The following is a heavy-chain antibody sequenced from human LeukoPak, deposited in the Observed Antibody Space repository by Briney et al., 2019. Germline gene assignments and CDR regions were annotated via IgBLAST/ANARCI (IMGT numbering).Heavy chain of an antibody. J-gene: IGHJ5*02. V-gene: IGHV4-4*09. CDR3: ARRRYYWFDP. CDR2: IYTSGST. D-gene: IGHD1-26*01. Sequence: SETLSLTCTVSGGSISSYYWSWIRQPPGKGPEWIGYIYTSGSTNYNPSLKSRVTISVDTSKNQFSLKLTSVTAADTAVYYCARRRYYWFDPWGQGTLVTVSS. CDR1: GGSISSYY.